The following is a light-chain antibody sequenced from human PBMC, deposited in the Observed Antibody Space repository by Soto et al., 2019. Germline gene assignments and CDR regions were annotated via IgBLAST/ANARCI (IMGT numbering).Light chain of an antibody. V-gene: IGKV3-20*01. CDR3: QQYNSFAPYS. CDR1: QSVSSNF. Sequence: EIVLTQSPGTLSLSPGERATLSCRASQSVSSNFLAWYQQKPGQAPRLLIYGASSRATGIPDRFSGSGSGTEFTLTISSLQPDDFGSYYCQQYNSFAPYSFGQGTKLEI. CDR2: GAS. J-gene: IGKJ2*03.